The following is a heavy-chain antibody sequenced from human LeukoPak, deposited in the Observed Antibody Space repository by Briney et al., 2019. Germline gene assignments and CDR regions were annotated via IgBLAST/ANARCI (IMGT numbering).Heavy chain of an antibody. V-gene: IGHV4-34*01. CDR3: SRESGPFCPFGH. CDR2: ISLAGRT. J-gene: IGHJ4*02. CDR1: GGSFNGYY. Sequence: SETLSLTCAVSGGSFNGYYWSWVRQPPGGGLEWIGEISLAGRTRYNPSLQSRVHISIDESKNHLYLNLASVTAADTAVYYCSRESGPFCPFGHWGQGTLVAVTS. D-gene: IGHD1-26*01.